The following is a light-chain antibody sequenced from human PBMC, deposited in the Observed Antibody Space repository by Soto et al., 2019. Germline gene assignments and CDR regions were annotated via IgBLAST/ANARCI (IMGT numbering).Light chain of an antibody. V-gene: IGKV3-15*01. J-gene: IGKJ1*01. CDR2: VAS. CDR3: QQYNNWPPWT. Sequence: EIVMTQSPATLSVSPGERATLSCRASQSVSSNLAWYQQKPGQAPRLLIYVASTRATGIPARFSGSGSGTEFTLTIGSLQSEDFAVYYCQQYNNWPPWTFGQGTKVEIK. CDR1: QSVSSN.